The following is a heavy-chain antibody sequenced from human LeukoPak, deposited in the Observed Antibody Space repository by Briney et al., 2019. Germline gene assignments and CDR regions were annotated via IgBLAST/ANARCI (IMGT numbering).Heavy chain of an antibody. CDR3: ASGVEHNDAFDI. CDR2: ISASNGNA. V-gene: IGHV1-18*01. J-gene: IGHJ3*02. D-gene: IGHD1/OR15-1a*01. Sequence: ASVKVSCKASGYTFINYGINWVRQAPGQGLEWMGWISASNGNAYYVEKFQGRVTMTTDTTTSTAYMELRSLRSDDTAVYYCASGVEHNDAFDIWGQGTMVTVSS. CDR1: GYTFINYG.